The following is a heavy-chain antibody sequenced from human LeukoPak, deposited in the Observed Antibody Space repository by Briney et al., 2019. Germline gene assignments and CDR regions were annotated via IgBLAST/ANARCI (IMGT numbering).Heavy chain of an antibody. CDR3: AKAQSGGWYSWFDP. CDR2: ISGSGGST. D-gene: IGHD6-19*01. V-gene: IGHV3-23*01. Sequence: GGSLRLSCAASGFDFSDFAMYWVRQAPGKGLEWVSAISGSGGSTYYADSVKGRFSISRDNSKNTLYLQMNSLRAEDTAVYYCAKAQSGGWYSWFDPWGRGTLVTVSS. CDR1: GFDFSDFA. J-gene: IGHJ5*02.